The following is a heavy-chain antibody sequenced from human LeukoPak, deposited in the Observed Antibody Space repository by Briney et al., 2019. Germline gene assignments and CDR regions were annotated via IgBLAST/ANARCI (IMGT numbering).Heavy chain of an antibody. CDR1: GFMFSSNW. Sequence: GGSLRLSCAASGFMFSSNWMSWVRLAPGKGLEWVANIKEDGTETYYVDSVKGRFTISRDNAENSLYLQMNSLRVEDTAVYYCAKEGRSLQTYWGQGTLVTVSS. J-gene: IGHJ4*02. D-gene: IGHD5-24*01. CDR3: AKEGRSLQTY. V-gene: IGHV3-7*03. CDR2: IKEDGTET.